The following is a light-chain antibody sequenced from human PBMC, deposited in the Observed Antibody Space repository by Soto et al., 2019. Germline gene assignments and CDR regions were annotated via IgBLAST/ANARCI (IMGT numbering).Light chain of an antibody. CDR1: QSVSSY. V-gene: IGKV3-11*01. CDR3: QQRVNWPPT. Sequence: EIVLTQSPATLSLSPGERATLSCRASQSVSSYLAWYQQKPGQPPRLLFFDASNRATGVPARFSAGGSGTDFTLIISSLEPEDFAVYYCQQRVNWPPTFGGGTKVDI. CDR2: DAS. J-gene: IGKJ4*01.